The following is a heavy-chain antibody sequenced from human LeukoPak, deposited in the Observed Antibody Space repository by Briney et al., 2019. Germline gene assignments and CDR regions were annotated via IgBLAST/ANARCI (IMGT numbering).Heavy chain of an antibody. Sequence: GGSLRLSCAASGFTFSNAWMSWVRQAPGKGLEWVGRIKSKTDGGTTDYAAPVKGRFTISRDDSKNPLYLQMNSLKTEDTAVYYCARTMDRGGWWTDAFDIWGQGTMVTVSS. V-gene: IGHV3-15*01. J-gene: IGHJ3*02. D-gene: IGHD6-19*01. CDR3: ARTMDRGGWWTDAFDI. CDR2: IKSKTDGGTT. CDR1: GFTFSNAW.